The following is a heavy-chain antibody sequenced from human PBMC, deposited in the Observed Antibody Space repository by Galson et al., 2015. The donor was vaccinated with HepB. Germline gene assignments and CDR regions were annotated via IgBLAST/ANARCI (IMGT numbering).Heavy chain of an antibody. D-gene: IGHD2-2*01. J-gene: IGHJ3*02. V-gene: IGHV1-8*01. CDR1: GYTFTNYD. CDR2: MNPNSGTT. Sequence: SVKVSCKASGYTFTNYDINWVRQATGQGLEWMGWMNPNSGTTGYAQKFQGRLTMTRSTSISTAYMEPSSLRSEDTAVYYCARGRPCSSTSCFPFDAFHIWGQGTVVTVSS. CDR3: ARGRPCSSTSCFPFDAFHI.